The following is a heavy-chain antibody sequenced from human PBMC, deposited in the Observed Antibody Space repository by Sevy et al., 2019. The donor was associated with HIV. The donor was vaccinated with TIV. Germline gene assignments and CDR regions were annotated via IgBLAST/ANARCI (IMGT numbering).Heavy chain of an antibody. D-gene: IGHD6-13*01. Sequence: GGSLRLSCAASGFTFSDHYMEWVRQAPGKGLEWVGRIRNKAESYTTEYAASVKGRFTISRDDSKNSLYLLMNSLKTEDTAVYYCATHSGIAAVGRVFDYWGQGTLVTVSS. CDR1: GFTFSDHY. CDR2: IRNKAESYTT. J-gene: IGHJ4*02. CDR3: ATHSGIAAVGRVFDY. V-gene: IGHV3-72*01.